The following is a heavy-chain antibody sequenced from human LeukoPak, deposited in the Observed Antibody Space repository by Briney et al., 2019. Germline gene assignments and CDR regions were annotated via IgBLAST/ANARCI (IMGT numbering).Heavy chain of an antibody. CDR3: ARGSAYYDSSGYICDY. CDR2: ISSSSSYI. CDR1: GFTFSSYS. D-gene: IGHD3-22*01. J-gene: IGHJ4*02. Sequence: GSLRLSCAASGFTFSSYSMNWVRQAPGKGLEWVSSISSSSSYIYYADSVKGRFTISRDNAKNSLYLQMNSLRAEDTAVYYCARGSAYYDSSGYICDYWGQGTLVTVSS. V-gene: IGHV3-21*01.